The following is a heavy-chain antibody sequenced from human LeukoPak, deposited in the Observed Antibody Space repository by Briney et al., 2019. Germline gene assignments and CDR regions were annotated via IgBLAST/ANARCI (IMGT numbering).Heavy chain of an antibody. CDR3: ARDHRITMIVVVSTVFDY. J-gene: IGHJ4*02. D-gene: IGHD3-22*01. Sequence: SETLSLTCTVSGYSISSGYYWGWIRQPPGKGLEWIGSIYHSGSTYYNPSLKSRVTISVDTSKNQFSLKLSSVTAADTAVYYCARDHRITMIVVVSTVFDYWGQGTLVTVSS. V-gene: IGHV4-38-2*02. CDR2: IYHSGST. CDR1: GYSISSGYY.